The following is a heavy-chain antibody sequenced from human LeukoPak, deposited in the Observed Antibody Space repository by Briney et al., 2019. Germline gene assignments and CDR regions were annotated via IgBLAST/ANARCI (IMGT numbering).Heavy chain of an antibody. Sequence: PSETLSLTCTVSGGSISSSSYYWGWIRQPPGKGLEWIGSIYYSGSTYYNPSLKSRVTISVDTSKNQFSLKLSSVTAADTAVYYCARVRVTMVRGVIPYYYYYYMDVWGKGTTVTISS. CDR3: ARVRVTMVRGVIPYYYYYYMDV. CDR2: IYYSGST. D-gene: IGHD3-10*01. CDR1: GGSISSSSYY. V-gene: IGHV4-39*01. J-gene: IGHJ6*03.